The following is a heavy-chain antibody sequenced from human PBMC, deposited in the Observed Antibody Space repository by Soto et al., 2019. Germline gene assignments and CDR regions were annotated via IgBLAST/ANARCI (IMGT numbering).Heavy chain of an antibody. CDR3: AKDRDTRYFDWLSGGFDY. Sequence: TGGSLRLSCVASGFTFSSYAMSWVRQAPGKGLEWVSAISGSGGSTYYADSVKGRFTISRDNSKNTLYLQMDSLRAEDTAVYHCAKDRDTRYFDWLSGGFDYWGQGSLVTVSS. CDR1: GFTFSSYA. D-gene: IGHD3-9*01. J-gene: IGHJ4*02. CDR2: ISGSGGST. V-gene: IGHV3-23*01.